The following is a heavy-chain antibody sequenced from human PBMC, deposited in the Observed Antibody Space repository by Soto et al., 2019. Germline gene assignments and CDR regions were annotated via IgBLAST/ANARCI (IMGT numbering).Heavy chain of an antibody. CDR1: GFTFRNYA. V-gene: IGHV3-23*01. Sequence: EVQLLESGGGWVQPGGFLRLSCAASGFTFRNYAMSWVRQAPGKGLEWVSTLSGSGGSTYYAVSVKGRFTISRDNSQNTLYLQMNSLRAEDTAVYYCAKTTVIVGYYYGMDVWGQGTTVTVSS. D-gene: IGHD4-17*01. CDR2: LSGSGGST. J-gene: IGHJ6*02. CDR3: AKTTVIVGYYYGMDV.